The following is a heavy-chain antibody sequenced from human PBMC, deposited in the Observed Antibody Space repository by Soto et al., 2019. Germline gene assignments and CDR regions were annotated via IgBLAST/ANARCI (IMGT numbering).Heavy chain of an antibody. CDR3: ARDLEFRDGNISHLDY. D-gene: IGHD3-10*01. J-gene: IGHJ4*02. CDR1: GGTFRNHV. Sequence: VKVSCKASGGTFRNHVFHWGGQAPGQGLEWMGGIIPIIGTPNYAQKFQGRVTITADASTSTVYLEVSSLRSQDTAVYYCARDLEFRDGNISHLDYWGQGTLVTVSS. CDR2: IIPIIGTP. V-gene: IGHV1-69*13.